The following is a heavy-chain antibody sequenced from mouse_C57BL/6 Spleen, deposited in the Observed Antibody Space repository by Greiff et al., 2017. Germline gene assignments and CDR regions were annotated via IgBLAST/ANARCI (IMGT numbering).Heavy chain of an antibody. J-gene: IGHJ3*01. CDR2: IYPGDGDT. D-gene: IGHD3-2*02. CDR3: ARRGDSSGDVAY. V-gene: IGHV1-80*01. CDR1: GYAFSSYW. Sequence: QVQLLQSGAELVKPGASVKISCKASGYAFSSYWMNWVKQRPGKGLEWIGQIYPGDGDTNYNGKFKGKATLTADKSSSTAYMQLSSLTSEDSAVYFCARRGDSSGDVAYWGQGTLVTVSA.